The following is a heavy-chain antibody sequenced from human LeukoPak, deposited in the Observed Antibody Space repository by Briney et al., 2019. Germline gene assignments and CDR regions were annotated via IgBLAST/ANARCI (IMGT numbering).Heavy chain of an antibody. CDR1: GFTFSSYA. V-gene: IGHV3-33*08. CDR3: AREGPRGNSQFDY. CDR2: IWYDGSNK. Sequence: GGSLRLSCAASGFTFSSYAMNWVRQAPGKGLEWVALIWYDGSNKYYADSVKGRLTISRDNSKNTLYLQMNSLRAEDTAVYYCAREGPRGNSQFDYWGQGTLVTVSS. J-gene: IGHJ4*02. D-gene: IGHD2/OR15-2a*01.